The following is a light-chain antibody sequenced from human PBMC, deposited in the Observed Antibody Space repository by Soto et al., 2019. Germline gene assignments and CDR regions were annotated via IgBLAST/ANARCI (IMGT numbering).Light chain of an antibody. Sequence: QSALTQPPSASGSPGQSVTISCTGTSSDVGDYKYVSWYQQHPGKAPKLVISEVSNRPSGISNRFSGSKSGNTASLTISGLQAEDEADYYCSSYTTIFTYVFGTGTKVTVL. J-gene: IGLJ1*01. CDR2: EVS. CDR3: SSYTTIFTYV. V-gene: IGLV2-14*01. CDR1: SSDVGDYKY.